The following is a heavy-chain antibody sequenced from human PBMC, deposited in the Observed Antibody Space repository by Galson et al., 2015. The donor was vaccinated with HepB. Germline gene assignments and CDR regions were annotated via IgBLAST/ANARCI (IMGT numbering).Heavy chain of an antibody. CDR2: ISSSSSYT. CDR3: ASTSPGLRAAASSANYYYYMDV. D-gene: IGHD2-2*01. Sequence: SLRLSCAASGFTFSDYYMSWIRQAPGKGLEWVSYISSSSSYTNYADSVKGRFTISRDNAENSLYLQMNSLRAEDTAVYYCASTSPGLRAAASSANYYYYMDVWGKGTTVTVSS. J-gene: IGHJ6*03. V-gene: IGHV3-11*06. CDR1: GFTFSDYY.